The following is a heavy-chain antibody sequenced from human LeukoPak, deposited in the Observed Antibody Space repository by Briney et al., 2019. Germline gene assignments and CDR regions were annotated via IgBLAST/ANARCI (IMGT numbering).Heavy chain of an antibody. CDR3: ARLFSSSWTGY. CDR2: IYYSGST. J-gene: IGHJ4*02. Sequence: SETLSLTCTVSGGSISSSSYYWGWLRQPPGKGLEWIGSIYYSGSTYYNPSLKSRVTISVDTSKNQFSLKLSSVTAADTAVYYCARLFSSSWTGYWGQGTLVTVSS. V-gene: IGHV4-39*01. D-gene: IGHD6-13*01. CDR1: GGSISSSSYY.